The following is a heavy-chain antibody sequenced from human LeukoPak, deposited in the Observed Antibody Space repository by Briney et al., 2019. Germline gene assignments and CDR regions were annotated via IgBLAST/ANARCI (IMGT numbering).Heavy chain of an antibody. CDR2: IRSNNDGGTT. Sequence: GGSLRLSCAASGFTFSNAWMSWVRQAPGKGLEWVGRIRSNNDGGTTDDAAPVKGRFTISRDDSKNTLYLQMNSLKTEDTAVYYCTTDAVVYGGQGTLVTVSS. CDR1: GFTFSNAW. V-gene: IGHV3-15*01. CDR3: TTDAVVY. D-gene: IGHD3-16*02. J-gene: IGHJ4*02.